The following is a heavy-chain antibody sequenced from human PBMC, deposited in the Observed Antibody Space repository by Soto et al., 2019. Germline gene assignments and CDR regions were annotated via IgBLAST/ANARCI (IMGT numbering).Heavy chain of an antibody. CDR2: IYYSGST. CDR3: ASGGTTIFGVVIPFGMDV. J-gene: IGHJ6*02. CDR1: GGSISSYY. V-gene: IGHV4-59*01. Sequence: SETLSLTCTVSGGSISSYYWSWIRQPPGKGLEWIGYIYYSGSTNYNPSLKSRVTISVDTSKNQFSLKLSSVTAADTAVYYCASGGTTIFGVVIPFGMDVWGQGTTVTVSS. D-gene: IGHD3-3*01.